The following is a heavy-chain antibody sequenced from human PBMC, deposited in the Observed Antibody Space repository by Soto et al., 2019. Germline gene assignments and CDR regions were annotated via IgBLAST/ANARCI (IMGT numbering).Heavy chain of an antibody. J-gene: IGHJ6*02. CDR2: IYPGDSDT. CDR1: GYSFTRYW. Sequence: GESLKLSCTGSGYSFTRYWIGWVRQMPGKGLEWMGIIYPGDSDTRYSPSFQGQVTISADKSISTAYLQWSSLKASDTAMYYCARRGGAAAPYYYGMDVWGQGTTVTVSS. V-gene: IGHV5-51*01. CDR3: ARRGGAAAPYYYGMDV. D-gene: IGHD6-13*01.